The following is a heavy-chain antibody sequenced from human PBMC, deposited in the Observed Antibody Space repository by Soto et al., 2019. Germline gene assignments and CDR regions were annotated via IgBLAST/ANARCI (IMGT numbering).Heavy chain of an antibody. J-gene: IGHJ4*02. V-gene: IGHV1-3*01. Sequence: GASVKVSCKASGYTFTSYAMHWVRQAPGQRLEWMGWINAGNGNTKYSQKFQGRVTITRDTSASTAYMELSSLRSEDTAVYYCARGLGGARRYFDYRDQGTLVTVSS. CDR1: GYTFTSYA. CDR3: ARGLGGARRYFDY. D-gene: IGHD3-10*01. CDR2: INAGNGNT.